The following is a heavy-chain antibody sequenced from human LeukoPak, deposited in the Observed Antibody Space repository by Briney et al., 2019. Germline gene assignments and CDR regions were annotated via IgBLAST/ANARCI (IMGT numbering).Heavy chain of an antibody. Sequence: SETLSLTCTVSGGSISSYYWSWIRQPPGKGLEWIGYIYYSGSTNYNPSLKSRVTISVDTSKNQFSLKLSSVTAADTAVYHCARRDGYCSSSSCYFARFDPWGQGTLVTVSS. D-gene: IGHD2-2*01. CDR2: IYYSGST. J-gene: IGHJ5*02. CDR1: GGSISSYY. CDR3: ARRDGYCSSSSCYFARFDP. V-gene: IGHV4-59*08.